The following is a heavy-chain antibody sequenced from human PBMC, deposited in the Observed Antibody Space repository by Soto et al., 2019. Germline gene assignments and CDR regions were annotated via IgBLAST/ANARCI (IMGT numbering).Heavy chain of an antibody. D-gene: IGHD2-15*01. CDR3: AKGSGGGRPYYFDN. Sequence: GGSLRLSCAASGFTFGNYAMGWVRQAPWKGLEWFSAINAGGDYTYSADYVKGRFTISRDNSKNTLYLQMDSLRVDDTAIYFCAKGSGGGRPYYFDNWGHGTLVTVSS. CDR2: INAGGDYT. J-gene: IGHJ4*01. V-gene: IGHV3-23*01. CDR1: GFTFGNYA.